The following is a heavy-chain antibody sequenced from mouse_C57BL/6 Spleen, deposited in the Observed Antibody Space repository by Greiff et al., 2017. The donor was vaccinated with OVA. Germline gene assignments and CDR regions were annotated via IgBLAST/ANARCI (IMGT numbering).Heavy chain of an antibody. CDR1: GYAFSSSW. Sequence: VQLQQSGPELVKPGASVKISCKASGYAFSSSWMNWVKQRPGKGLEWIGRIYPGDGDTNYNGKFKGKATLTADKSSSTAYMQLSSLTSEDSAVYFCASPPSYYGSSYDDYWGQGTTLTVSS. CDR3: ASPPSYYGSSYDDY. J-gene: IGHJ2*01. V-gene: IGHV1-82*01. CDR2: IYPGDGDT. D-gene: IGHD1-1*01.